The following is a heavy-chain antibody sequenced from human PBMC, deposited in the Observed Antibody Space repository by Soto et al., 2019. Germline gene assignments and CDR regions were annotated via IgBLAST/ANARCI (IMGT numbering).Heavy chain of an antibody. V-gene: IGHV4-31*02. CDR2: IYYSGST. CDR1: GGSTSSGVYS. J-gene: IGHJ4*02. D-gene: IGHD6-6*01. Sequence: PSETLSLTCTVSGGSTSSGVYSWSWIRQHPGKGLEWIGYIYYSGSTYYNPSLKSRVTISVDTSKNQFSLKLSSVTAADTAVYYCARRSGSGIAARPDRLYFDYWGQGALVTVPQ. CDR3: ARRSGSGIAARPDRLYFDY.